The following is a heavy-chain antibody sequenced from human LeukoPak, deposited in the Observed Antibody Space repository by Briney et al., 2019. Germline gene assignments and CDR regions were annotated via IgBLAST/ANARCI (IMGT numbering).Heavy chain of an antibody. CDR3: ARDNYDILTGYYVDY. D-gene: IGHD3-9*01. V-gene: IGHV4-4*07. CDR1: GGSISSYY. Sequence: SETLSLTCTVSGGSISSYYWSWIRQPAGKGLEWIGRIYTSGSTNYNPSLKSRVTMSVDTSKNQFSLKLSSVTAADTAVYYCARDNYDILTGYYVDYWGQGTLVTVSS. J-gene: IGHJ4*02. CDR2: IYTSGST.